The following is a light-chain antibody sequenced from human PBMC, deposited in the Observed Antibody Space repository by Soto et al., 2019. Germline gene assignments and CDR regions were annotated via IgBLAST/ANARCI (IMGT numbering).Light chain of an antibody. J-gene: IGKJ1*01. V-gene: IGKV1-5*03. Sequence: DTQMTQSPSTLPASVGDRVTITCRASQNIKTWLVWYQQKPGKAPRLLIYEASTLESGVPSRCSGSGYGTEFTLTISSLQPDDFATYYCQQYNGDFGPGTKVEVK. CDR1: QNIKTW. CDR3: QQYNGD. CDR2: EAS.